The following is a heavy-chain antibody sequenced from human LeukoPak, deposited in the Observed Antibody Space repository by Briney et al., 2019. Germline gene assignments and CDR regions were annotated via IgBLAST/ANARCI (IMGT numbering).Heavy chain of an antibody. V-gene: IGHV3-30*18. CDR2: ISFDGSNR. Sequence: PGRSLRLSCAAFGFTFSSFGMHWVRQAPGKGLEWVGVISFDGSNRYYADSVKGRFTISRDNSKKTVFLQMNSLRAEDTAVYYCAKALKTWGYCGGDCSNVHTFDFWGQGTMVTVSS. J-gene: IGHJ3*01. CDR3: AKALKTWGYCGGDCSNVHTFDF. D-gene: IGHD2-21*02. CDR1: GFTFSSFG.